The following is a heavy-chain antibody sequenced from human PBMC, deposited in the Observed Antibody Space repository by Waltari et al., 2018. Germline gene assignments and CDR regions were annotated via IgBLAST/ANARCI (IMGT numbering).Heavy chain of an antibody. J-gene: IGHJ4*02. Sequence: EVQLVESGGGLVQPGGSLRLSCAASGFTFSSYSMNWVRQAPGKGLEWVSYISSISSTIYYADSVKGRFTISRDNAKNSLYLQMNSLRAEDTAVYYCARDRGDFWSGLSFDYWGQGTLVTVSS. CDR2: ISSISSTI. D-gene: IGHD3-3*01. CDR3: ARDRGDFWSGLSFDY. V-gene: IGHV3-48*04. CDR1: GFTFSSYS.